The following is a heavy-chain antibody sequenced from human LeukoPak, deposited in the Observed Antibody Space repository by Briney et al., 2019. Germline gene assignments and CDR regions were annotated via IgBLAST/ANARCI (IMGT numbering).Heavy chain of an antibody. V-gene: IGHV3-23*01. CDR3: AKDDSSRPARGVMSDY. D-gene: IGHD3-10*01. CDR1: AFIFISYA. CDR2: ISGSGGST. Sequence: GGSLRLSCAASAFIFISYAMSWVRHAPAKGLQWGLAISGSGGSTYYADSVKGRFTISRDNSKNTLYLQMNSLRAEDTAVYYCAKDDSSRPARGVMSDYWGQGTLVTVSS. J-gene: IGHJ4*02.